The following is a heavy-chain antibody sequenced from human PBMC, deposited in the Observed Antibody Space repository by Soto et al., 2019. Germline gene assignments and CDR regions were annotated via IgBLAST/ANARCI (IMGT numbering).Heavy chain of an antibody. CDR3: EDHTLGPGAFDI. Sequence: QVQLVQSGAEVKKPGSSVKVSCKASGGTFSSYTISWVRQAPGQGLEWMGRIIPILGIANYAQKFQGRVTITADKSTSTAYLELSSLRSEDTAVYYCEDHTLGPGAFDIWGQGTMVTVSS. D-gene: IGHD2-15*01. CDR1: GGTFSSYT. CDR2: IIPILGIA. J-gene: IGHJ3*02. V-gene: IGHV1-69*02.